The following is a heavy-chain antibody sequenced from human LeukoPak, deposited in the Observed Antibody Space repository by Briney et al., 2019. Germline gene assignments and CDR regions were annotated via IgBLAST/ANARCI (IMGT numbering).Heavy chain of an antibody. D-gene: IGHD6-13*01. CDR3: AKGFRSGWYDFDS. V-gene: IGHV3-23*01. Sequence: RAGGSLRLTCTASGFIFRNFGMSWVRQAPGEGLDWVSFISGNGQNTYYRDSVKHQFTISRDTPKKTVFLEMNSLRADDTAVYYCAKGFRSGWYDFDSWGQGTLVTVAS. CDR1: GFIFRNFG. J-gene: IGHJ4*02. CDR2: ISGNGQNT.